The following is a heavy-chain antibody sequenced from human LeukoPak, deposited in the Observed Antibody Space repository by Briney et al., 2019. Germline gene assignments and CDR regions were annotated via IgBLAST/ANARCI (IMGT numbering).Heavy chain of an antibody. Sequence: SETLSLTCAVYGGSFSGYYWSWIRQPAGKGLEWIGRIYTSGSTNYNPSLKSRVTMSVDTSKNQFSLKLSSVTAADTAVYYCAREYYDFWSGSQSFDYWGQGTLATVSS. D-gene: IGHD3-3*01. J-gene: IGHJ4*02. CDR2: IYTSGST. V-gene: IGHV4-4*07. CDR1: GGSFSGYY. CDR3: AREYYDFWSGSQSFDY.